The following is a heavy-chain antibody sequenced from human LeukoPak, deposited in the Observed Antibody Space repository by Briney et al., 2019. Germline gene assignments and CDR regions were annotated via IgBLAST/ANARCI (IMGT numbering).Heavy chain of an antibody. Sequence: SETLSLTCTVSGGSISSGDYYWSWIRQPPGKGLEWIGYIYYSGSTYYNPSLKSRVTISVDTSKNQISLNLNSVTAADTAVYYCAKKTDGETSNYFDYWGQGTLVTVSS. CDR3: AKKTDGETSNYFDY. CDR2: IYYSGST. J-gene: IGHJ4*02. CDR1: GGSISSGDYY. V-gene: IGHV4-30-4*08.